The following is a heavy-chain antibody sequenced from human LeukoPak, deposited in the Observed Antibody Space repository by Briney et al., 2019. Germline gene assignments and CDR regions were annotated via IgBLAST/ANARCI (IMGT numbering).Heavy chain of an antibody. Sequence: HPGGSLRLSCAASGFTFSSYAMSWVRHAPGKGLEWVSSISGSGGSTYYADSVKGRFTISRDNSKNTLYLQMNSLRAEDTAVYYCAKVSDCSSTSCYRDSWGQGTLVTVSS. V-gene: IGHV3-23*01. CDR1: GFTFSSYA. J-gene: IGHJ4*02. CDR2: ISGSGGST. CDR3: AKVSDCSSTSCYRDS. D-gene: IGHD2-2*01.